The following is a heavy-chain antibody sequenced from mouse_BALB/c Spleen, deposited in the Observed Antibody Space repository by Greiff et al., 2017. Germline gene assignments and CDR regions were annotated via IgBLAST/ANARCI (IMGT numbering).Heavy chain of an antibody. D-gene: IGHD2-12*01. CDR3: NAGFYDGRFAD. CDR1: GFNIKDYY. CDR2: IDPENGDT. J-gene: IGHJ3*01. Sequence: EVQLQQSGAELVRSGASVKLSCTASGFNIKDYYMHWVKQRPEQGLEWIGWIDPENGDTEYAPKFQGKATMTADTSSNTAYLQLSSLTSEDTAVYYCNAGFYDGRFADWGQGTLVTVSA. V-gene: IGHV14-4*02.